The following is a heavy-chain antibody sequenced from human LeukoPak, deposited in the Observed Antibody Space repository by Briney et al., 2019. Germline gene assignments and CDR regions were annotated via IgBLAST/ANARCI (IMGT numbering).Heavy chain of an antibody. Sequence: SETLSLTCTVSGGSISSSSYYWGWIRQPPGKGLEWIGYIYYSGSTNYNPSLKSRVTISVDTSKNQFSLKLSSVTAADTAVYYCARVYYSNSYDYWYFDLWGRGTLVTVSS. V-gene: IGHV4-61*05. CDR3: ARVYYSNSYDYWYFDL. D-gene: IGHD6-13*01. J-gene: IGHJ2*01. CDR2: IYYSGST. CDR1: GGSISSSSYY.